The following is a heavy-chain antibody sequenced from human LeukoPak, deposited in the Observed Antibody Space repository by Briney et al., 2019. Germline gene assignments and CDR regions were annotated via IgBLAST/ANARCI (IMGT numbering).Heavy chain of an antibody. CDR1: GGSISNYY. J-gene: IGHJ4*02. V-gene: IGHV4-59*01. D-gene: IGHD6-19*01. CDR2: ISYSGST. Sequence: PSEALSLTCTVSGGSISNYYWSWIWQPPGKGLEWIGYISYSGSTNYNPSLKSRVTISVDTSKNQFSLKLSSVTAADTAVYYCARGRQWLANDYWGQGTLVTVSS. CDR3: ARGRQWLANDY.